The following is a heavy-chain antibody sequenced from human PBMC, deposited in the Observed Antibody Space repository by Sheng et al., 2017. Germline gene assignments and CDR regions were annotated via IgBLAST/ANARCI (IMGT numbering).Heavy chain of an antibody. Sequence: EVQLVESGGGLVQPGGSLRLSCAASGFTFSTYALSWVRQAPGEGLEWVSGISGSGGSTYYADSVKGRFTISRDNSKNRLSLQMNSLRAEDTAVYYCAKDRQGDMNTVTHFDHWGQGTRGHRLL. V-gene: IGHV3-23*04. J-gene: IGHJ4*02. CDR1: GFTFSTYA. CDR2: ISGSGGST. CDR3: AKDRQGDMNTVTHFDH. D-gene: IGHD4-17*01.